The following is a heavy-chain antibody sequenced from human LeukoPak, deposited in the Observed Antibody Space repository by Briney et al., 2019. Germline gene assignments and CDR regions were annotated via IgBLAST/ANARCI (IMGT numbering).Heavy chain of an antibody. Sequence: SETLSLTCAVYGGSFSGYYWSWIRQPPGKGLEWIGEINHSGSTNYNPSLKSRVTISVDTSKNQFSLKLSSVTAADTAVYYCARTNWNTVYFDYWGQGTLVTVSS. CDR3: ARTNWNTVYFDY. D-gene: IGHD1/OR15-1a*01. J-gene: IGHJ4*02. V-gene: IGHV4-34*01. CDR1: GGSFSGYY. CDR2: INHSGST.